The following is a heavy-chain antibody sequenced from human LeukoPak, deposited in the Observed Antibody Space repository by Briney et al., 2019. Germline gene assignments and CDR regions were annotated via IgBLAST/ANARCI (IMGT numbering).Heavy chain of an antibody. D-gene: IGHD3-9*01. CDR2: NSTYNGDT. V-gene: IGHV1-18*01. J-gene: IGHJ4*02. CDR3: ARDPGSYYDILTGYYTPYYFDY. CDR1: GYTFTSYG. Sequence: ASVKVSFTASGYTFTSYGISWVRQTPGQGLGWMGWNSTYNGDTDYAHSLQGRVTMSTDTSTGTAYMELRSLRSDDTAVYYCARDPGSYYDILTGYYTPYYFDYWGQGTLVTVYS.